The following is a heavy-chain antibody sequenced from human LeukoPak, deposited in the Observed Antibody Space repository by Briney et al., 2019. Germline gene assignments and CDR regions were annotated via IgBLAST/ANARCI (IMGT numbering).Heavy chain of an antibody. Sequence: SVKVSCKASGGTFSSYAISWVRQAPGQGLEWMGGIIPIFGTANYAQKFQGRVTITADESTSTAYMELSSLRSEGTAVYYCARAREPDGPMTTVTTGYFDLWGRGTLVTVSS. CDR3: ARAREPDGPMTTVTTGYFDL. CDR2: IIPIFGTA. V-gene: IGHV1-69*13. CDR1: GGTFSSYA. J-gene: IGHJ2*01. D-gene: IGHD4-17*01.